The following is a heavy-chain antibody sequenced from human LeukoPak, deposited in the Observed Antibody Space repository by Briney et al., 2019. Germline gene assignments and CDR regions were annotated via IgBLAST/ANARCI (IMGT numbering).Heavy chain of an antibody. CDR2: SDHSGST. Sequence: PSETLSLTCTVSGGSISSGGYYWSWIRQPPEKGLEWIGCSDHSGSTNYNPSLKRRVSISVDTSKKQFYLKLRSVTAADTAVYYCATMIRGVINPYGMDVWGPGTTVTVSS. CDR1: GGSISSGGYY. J-gene: IGHJ6*02. D-gene: IGHD3-10*01. CDR3: ATMIRGVINPYGMDV. V-gene: IGHV4-61*08.